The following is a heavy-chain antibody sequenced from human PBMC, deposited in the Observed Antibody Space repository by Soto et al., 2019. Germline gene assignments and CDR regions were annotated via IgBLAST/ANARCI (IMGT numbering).Heavy chain of an antibody. Sequence: SVKVSCKASGGTFSSYAISWVRQAPGQGLEWMGGIIPIFGTANYAQKFQGRVTITADESMSTAYMELSSLRSEDTAVYYCARSRSGWYSDYWGQGTLVTVSS. CDR2: IIPIFGTA. V-gene: IGHV1-69*13. J-gene: IGHJ4*02. D-gene: IGHD6-19*01. CDR3: ARSRSGWYSDY. CDR1: GGTFSSYA.